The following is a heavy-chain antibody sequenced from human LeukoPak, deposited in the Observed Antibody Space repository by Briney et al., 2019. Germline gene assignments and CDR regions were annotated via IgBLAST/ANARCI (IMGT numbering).Heavy chain of an antibody. D-gene: IGHD2-2*01. CDR3: AREDCSNVRCYGASDA. CDR2: TSSGNHM. Sequence: PGGSMRLSCVASGFTFTSYAMNWVRQAPGKGLEYVSSTSSGNHMYYADSVKGRFTISRDNARNSLFLQMNNLRGEDTAVYYCAREDCSNVRCYGASDAWGQGTLVIVSS. J-gene: IGHJ5*02. V-gene: IGHV3-69-1*01. CDR1: GFTFTSYA.